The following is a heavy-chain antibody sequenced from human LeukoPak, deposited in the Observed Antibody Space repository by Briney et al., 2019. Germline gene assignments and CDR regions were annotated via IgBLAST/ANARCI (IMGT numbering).Heavy chain of an antibody. V-gene: IGHV3-21*01. Sequence: GGSLRLSCAASGFTFSSYSMNWVRQAPGKGLEWVSSISSSSSYTYYADSVKGRFTISRDNAKNSLYLQMNSLRAEDTAVYYCARAVNYYGSGSYPVYYYYYYMDVWGKGTTVTVSS. D-gene: IGHD3-10*01. CDR1: GFTFSSYS. CDR2: ISSSSSYT. CDR3: ARAVNYYGSGSYPVYYYYYYMDV. J-gene: IGHJ6*03.